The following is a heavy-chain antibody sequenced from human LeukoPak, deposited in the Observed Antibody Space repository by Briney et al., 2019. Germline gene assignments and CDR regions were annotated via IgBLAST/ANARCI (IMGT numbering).Heavy chain of an antibody. CDR1: GFTFSSYA. J-gene: IGHJ6*03. CDR3: ARTIYYYYYMDV. CDR2: ISGSGGST. V-gene: IGHV3-23*01. Sequence: PGGSLRLSCAASGFTFSSYAMSWVRQAPGKGLEWVSAISGSGGSTYYADSVKGRFTISRDNAKNSLYLQMNSLRAEDTAVYYCARTIYYYYYMDVWGKGTTVTVSS. D-gene: IGHD4/OR15-4a*01.